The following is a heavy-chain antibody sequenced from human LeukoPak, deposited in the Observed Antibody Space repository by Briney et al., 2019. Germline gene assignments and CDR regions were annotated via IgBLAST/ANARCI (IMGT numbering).Heavy chain of an antibody. CDR2: ISSSSSYI. Sequence: GGSLRLSCAASGFTFSSYSMNWVRQAPGKGLEWVSSISSSSSYIYYADSVKGRFTISRDNAKNSLYLQMNSLRAEDTAVYYCAGEGLGYCSSTSCYGQAFDIWGQGTMVTVSS. CDR1: GFTFSSYS. CDR3: AGEGLGYCSSTSCYGQAFDI. D-gene: IGHD2-2*01. V-gene: IGHV3-21*04. J-gene: IGHJ3*02.